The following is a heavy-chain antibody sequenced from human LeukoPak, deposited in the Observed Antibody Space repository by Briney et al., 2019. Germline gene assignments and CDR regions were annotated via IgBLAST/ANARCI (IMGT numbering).Heavy chain of an antibody. Sequence: SETLSLTCAVYGGSFSGYYWSWIRQPPGKGLEWIGYIYYTGSTNYHPSLKSRVTISLDTSKNQFSLKLSSVTAADTAVYYCARDLAVPAAMRGHFDIWGQGTLVTVSS. V-gene: IGHV4-59*01. D-gene: IGHD2-2*01. CDR2: IYYTGST. J-gene: IGHJ3*02. CDR1: GGSFSGYY. CDR3: ARDLAVPAAMRGHFDI.